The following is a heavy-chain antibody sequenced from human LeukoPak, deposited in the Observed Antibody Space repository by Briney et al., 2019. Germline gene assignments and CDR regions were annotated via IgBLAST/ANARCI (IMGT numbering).Heavy chain of an antibody. Sequence: SVKVSCKASGGTFSSYAISWVRQAPGQGLEWMGGIIPIFGTANYAQKFQGRVTITADESTSTAYMELSSLRSEDTAVYYCARDAPGEYSSSSGQYYFDYWGQGTLVTVSS. CDR2: IIPIFGTA. CDR3: ARDAPGEYSSSSGQYYFDY. CDR1: GGTFSSYA. J-gene: IGHJ4*02. D-gene: IGHD6-6*01. V-gene: IGHV1-69*01.